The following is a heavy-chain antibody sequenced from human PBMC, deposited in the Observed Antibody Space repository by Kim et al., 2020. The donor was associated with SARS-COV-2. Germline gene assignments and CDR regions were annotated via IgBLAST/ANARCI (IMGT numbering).Heavy chain of an antibody. CDR3: ARDSIAAAGALLSY. D-gene: IGHD6-13*01. J-gene: IGHJ4*02. CDR2: ISYDGSNK. CDR1: GFTFSSYA. Sequence: GGSLRLSCAASGFTFSSYAMHWVRQAPGKGLEWVAVISYDGSNKYYADSVKGRFTISRDNSKNTLYLQMNSLRAEDTAVYYCARDSIAAAGALLSYWGQGTLVTVSS. V-gene: IGHV3-30*04.